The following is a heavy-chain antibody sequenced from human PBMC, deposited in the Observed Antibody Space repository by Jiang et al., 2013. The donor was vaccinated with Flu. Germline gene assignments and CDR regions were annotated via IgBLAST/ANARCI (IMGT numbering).Heavy chain of an antibody. CDR3: TLKSDSGWFYDY. CDR1: GYSFTDEY. V-gene: IGHV1-46*03. Sequence: GAEVKKPGASVKVSCKASGYSFTDEYMHWVRQAPRQGLEWVGVIKPSSGNTTYAQKFQGRVTMTGDTSTSIVYMELSRLKSDDTAVYYCTLKSDSGWFYDYWGQGTLITVSS. D-gene: IGHD6-19*01. J-gene: IGHJ4*02. CDR2: IKPSSGNT.